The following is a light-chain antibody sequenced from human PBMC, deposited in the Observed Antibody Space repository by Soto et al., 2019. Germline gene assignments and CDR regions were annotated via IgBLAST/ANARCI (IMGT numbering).Light chain of an antibody. J-gene: IGLJ1*01. Sequence: QSALTQPASVSGSPGQSITISCTGTSSDVGSYNLVSWYQQHPGKAPKLMISDGSKRHSGVSSRFSGSKSGNTASLTISGLQAVDEADYYCCSYAGSSTFYVFGTGTKLTFL. CDR2: DGS. V-gene: IGLV2-23*01. CDR3: CSYAGSSTFYV. CDR1: SSDVGSYNL.